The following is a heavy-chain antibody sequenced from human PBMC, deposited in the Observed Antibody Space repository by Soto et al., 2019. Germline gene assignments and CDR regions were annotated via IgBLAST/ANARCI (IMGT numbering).Heavy chain of an antibody. J-gene: IGHJ4*02. D-gene: IGHD4-17*01. CDR3: ARVRRHYDYGDYRWYFDY. Sequence: QVQLQESGPGLVKPSETLSLTCTVSDGSISSYYWSWIRQPPRKGLEWIGYIYYSGSTNYNPSLTSRVTISVDTSKNQFALKLSSVTAADTAVYYCARVRRHYDYGDYRWYFDYWGQGTLVTVSS. CDR1: DGSISSYY. CDR2: IYYSGST. V-gene: IGHV4-59*01.